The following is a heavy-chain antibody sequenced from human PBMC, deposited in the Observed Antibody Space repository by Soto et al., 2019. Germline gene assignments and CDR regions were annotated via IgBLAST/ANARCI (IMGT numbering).Heavy chain of an antibody. CDR2: IYYSGST. Sequence: SETLSLTCTVPGGSISSYYWSWIRQPPGKGLEWIGYIYYSGSTNYNPSLKSRVTISVDTSKNQFSLKLSSVTAADTAVYYCARDGSYDILTGYGFDYWGQGTLVTVSS. D-gene: IGHD3-9*01. CDR3: ARDGSYDILTGYGFDY. J-gene: IGHJ4*02. V-gene: IGHV4-59*01. CDR1: GGSISSYY.